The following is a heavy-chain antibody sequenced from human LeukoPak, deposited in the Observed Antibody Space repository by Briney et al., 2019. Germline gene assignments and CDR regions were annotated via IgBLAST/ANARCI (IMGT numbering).Heavy chain of an antibody. CDR2: INPNSGGT. CDR3: ARGPRVGSATPDYYYYMDV. V-gene: IGHV1-2*02. CDR1: GYTFTGYY. J-gene: IGHJ6*03. Sequence: ASVKVSCKASGYTFTGYYMHWVRQAPGQGLEWMGWINPNSGGTNYAQKVQGRVTMTTDTSTSTAYMELRSLRSDDTAVYYCARGPRVGSATPDYYYYMDVWGKGTTVTISS. D-gene: IGHD2-2*01.